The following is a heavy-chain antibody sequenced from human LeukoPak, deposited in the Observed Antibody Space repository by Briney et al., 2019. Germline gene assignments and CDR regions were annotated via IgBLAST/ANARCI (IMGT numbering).Heavy chain of an antibody. CDR1: GFPFNSYW. J-gene: IGHJ4*02. CDR2: IRQDGSDK. D-gene: IGHD2-15*01. Sequence: GGSLRLSCAASGFPFNSYWMSWVRQAPEKGLEWLANIRQDGSDKQYVDSVKGRFTISRDNAKNSPYLQMNSLSAEDTAVYYCARHSRGSSIDDWGQGTLVTVSS. V-gene: IGHV3-7*01. CDR3: ARHSRGSSIDD.